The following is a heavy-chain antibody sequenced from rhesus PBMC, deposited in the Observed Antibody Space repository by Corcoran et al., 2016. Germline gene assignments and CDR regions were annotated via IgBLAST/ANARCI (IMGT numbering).Heavy chain of an antibody. D-gene: IGHD3-9*01. Sequence: QVHLQESGPGLVKPSETLSLTCAVPGGSFRHYWWNWIRQPPGKGLEWMGEINGYSGSTNYNPSLQSRATISGDGSKNQVSLKLTSVTAADTAVYYCTSPIRYRFDVWGPGVLVSVSS. V-gene: IGHV4-80*01. CDR3: TSPIRYRFDV. CDR2: INGYSGST. CDR1: GGSFRHYW. J-gene: IGHJ5-1*01.